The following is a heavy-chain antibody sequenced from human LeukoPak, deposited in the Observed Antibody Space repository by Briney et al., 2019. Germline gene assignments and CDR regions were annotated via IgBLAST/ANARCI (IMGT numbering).Heavy chain of an antibody. CDR3: VRVALPESGTYYVGYFQH. CDR2: IKQDESEK. D-gene: IGHD1-26*01. V-gene: IGHV3-7*01. CDR1: GFNFRSYW. J-gene: IGHJ1*01. Sequence: GGSLRLSCAASGFNFRSYWMSWVRQAPGKGLEWVANIKQDESEKYYVDSVKGRFTISRDNAKNSLYLQLNSLRAEDTAVYYCVRVALPESGTYYVGYFQHWGQGTLVTVSS.